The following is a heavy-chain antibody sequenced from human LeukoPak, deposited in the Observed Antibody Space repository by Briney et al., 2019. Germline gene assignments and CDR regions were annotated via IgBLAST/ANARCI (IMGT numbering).Heavy chain of an antibody. CDR1: GFTFSSYW. J-gene: IGHJ4*02. CDR3: ARGTLVGATSY. Sequence: GGSLRLSCAASGFTFSSYWMSWVRQAPGKGPEWVANIKQDGSEKYYVDSVKGRFTISRDNAKNSLYLQMNSLRAEDTAVYYCARGTLVGATSYWGQGTLVTVSS. D-gene: IGHD1-26*01. V-gene: IGHV3-7*01. CDR2: IKQDGSEK.